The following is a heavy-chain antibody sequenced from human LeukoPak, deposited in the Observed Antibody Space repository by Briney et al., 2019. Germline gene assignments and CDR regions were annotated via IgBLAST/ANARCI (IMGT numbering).Heavy chain of an antibody. CDR2: ISYSGST. D-gene: IGHD6-6*01. V-gene: IGHV4-59*01. J-gene: IGHJ6*03. CDR3: ASGIVPDYYYYYMDV. CDR1: GGSISSYY. Sequence: SETLSLTCTVSGGSISSYYWSWLRQPPGKGLEWIGYISYSGSTNYNPSLKSRVAISVDTSKSQFSLKLSSVTAADPAIYYCASGIVPDYYYYYMDVWGKGTTVTVSS.